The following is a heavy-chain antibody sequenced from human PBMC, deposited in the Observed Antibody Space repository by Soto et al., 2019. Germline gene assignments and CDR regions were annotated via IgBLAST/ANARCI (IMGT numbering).Heavy chain of an antibody. J-gene: IGHJ4*02. V-gene: IGHV3-7*01. Sequence: GGSLRLSCAASGFTFSSDWMSWVRQAPGKRLEWVANIKQERSDQYYVDSVKGRFTISRDNAKNSLYLQMNSLRAEDTAVYYCAIGPYWGQGTLVTVSS. CDR3: AIGPY. CDR2: IKQERSDQ. CDR1: GFTFSSDW.